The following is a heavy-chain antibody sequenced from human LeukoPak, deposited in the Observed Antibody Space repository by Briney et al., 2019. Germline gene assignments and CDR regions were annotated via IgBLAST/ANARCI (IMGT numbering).Heavy chain of an antibody. CDR3: AKDLEWYYDFWSGYRYFDY. D-gene: IGHD3-3*01. Sequence: PGGSLRLSRAASGFTFSSYAMSWVRQAPGKGLEWVSAISGSGGSTYYADSVKGRFTISRDNSKNTLYLQMNSLRAEDTAVYYCAKDLEWYYDFWSGYRYFDYWGQGTLVTVSS. V-gene: IGHV3-23*01. J-gene: IGHJ4*02. CDR1: GFTFSSYA. CDR2: ISGSGGST.